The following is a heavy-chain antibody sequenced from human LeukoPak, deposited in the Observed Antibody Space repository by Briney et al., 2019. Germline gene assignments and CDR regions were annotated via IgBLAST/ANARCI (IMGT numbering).Heavy chain of an antibody. V-gene: IGHV1-2*02. CDR2: INPNSGGT. CDR1: GYTFTGYY. J-gene: IGHJ4*02. Sequence: GASVKVSCKASGYTFTGYYMHWVRQAPGQGLEWMGWINPNSGGTNYAQKFQGRVTMTRDTSISTAYMELSRLRSDDTAVYYCARDFQWELQIIDYWGQGTLVTVSS. D-gene: IGHD1-26*01. CDR3: ARDFQWELQIIDY.